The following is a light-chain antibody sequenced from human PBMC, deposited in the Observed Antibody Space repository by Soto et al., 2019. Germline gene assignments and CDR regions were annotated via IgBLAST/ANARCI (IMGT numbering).Light chain of an antibody. J-gene: IGLJ2*01. CDR2: DVN. CDR3: SSYTGSSTYVV. V-gene: IGLV2-14*01. CDR1: SSDVGGYNY. Sequence: HSALTQPASVSGSPGQSITISCTGTSSDVGGYNYVSWYQQHPGKAPKLMIYDVNNRPSGVSNRFSGSKSGNTASLTISGLQAEDEADYYCSSYTGSSTYVVFGGGTMLTVL.